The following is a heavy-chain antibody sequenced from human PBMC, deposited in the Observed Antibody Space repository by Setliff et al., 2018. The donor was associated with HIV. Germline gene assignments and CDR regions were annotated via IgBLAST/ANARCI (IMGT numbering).Heavy chain of an antibody. Sequence: PGGSLRLSCAASGFSFSNYGMSWARQAPGKGLEWVSTISSSGGNTYYADSVNGRFTIPRDNSKNTLYLQMNSLSAEDTALYYCAKREMTGRRGPFNIWGQGTMVTVSS. D-gene: IGHD3-9*01. V-gene: IGHV3-23*05. CDR2: ISSSGGNT. CDR3: AKREMTGRRGPFNI. J-gene: IGHJ3*02. CDR1: GFSFSNYG.